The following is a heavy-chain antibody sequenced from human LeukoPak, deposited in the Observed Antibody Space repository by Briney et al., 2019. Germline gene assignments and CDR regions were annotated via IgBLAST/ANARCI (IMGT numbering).Heavy chain of an antibody. Sequence: GGSLRLSCAASGFTVSSNYMSWVRQAPGKGLEWVSVIYSGGSTYYADSVKGRFTISRDNSKNTLYLQMNSLRAEDTAVYYCAKGMSGEGKGGLIHWGQGTLVTVSS. CDR2: IYSGGST. D-gene: IGHD3-10*01. CDR3: AKGMSGEGKGGLIH. J-gene: IGHJ4*02. V-gene: IGHV3-53*05. CDR1: GFTVSSNY.